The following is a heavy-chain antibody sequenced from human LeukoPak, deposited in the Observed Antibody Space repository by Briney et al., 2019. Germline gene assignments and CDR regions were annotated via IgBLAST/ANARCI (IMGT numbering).Heavy chain of an antibody. CDR3: ARGGQDIVVEDAFDI. D-gene: IGHD2-15*01. V-gene: IGHV1-2*02. Sequence: GASVKVSCKASGYTFAGYYMHWVRQAPGQGLEWMGWINPNSGGTNYAQKFQGRVTMTRDTSISTAYMELSRLRSDDTAVYYCARGGQDIVVEDAFDIRGQGTMVTVSS. CDR2: INPNSGGT. CDR1: GYTFAGYY. J-gene: IGHJ3*02.